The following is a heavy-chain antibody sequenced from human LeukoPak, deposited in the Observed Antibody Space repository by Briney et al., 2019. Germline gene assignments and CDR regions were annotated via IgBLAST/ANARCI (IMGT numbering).Heavy chain of an antibody. CDR3: ARPYSGSYSLDV. J-gene: IGHJ6*03. V-gene: IGHV4-59*01. D-gene: IGHD1-26*01. CDR2: IYYSGST. Sequence: PSETLSLTCTVSGGSISSYYWSWIRQPPGKGLEWIGYIYYSGSTNYNPSLKSRVTISVDTSKNQFSLKLSSVTAADTAVYYCARPYSGSYSLDVWGKGTTVTVSS. CDR1: GGSISSYY.